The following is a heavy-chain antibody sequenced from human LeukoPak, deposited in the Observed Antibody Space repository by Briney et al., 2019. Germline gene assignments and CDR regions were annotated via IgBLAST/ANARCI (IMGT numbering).Heavy chain of an antibody. CDR3: AREVSSAAMVNY. D-gene: IGHD5-18*01. CDR2: IYYSGRT. CDR1: GGSMTSTSYY. V-gene: IGHV4-39*02. Sequence: PSETLSLTCSVSGGSMTSTSYYWGWIRQPPGKVLEWIGSIYYSGRTYYNPSLKSRVTISVDTSKNQFSLKLSSVTAADTAVYYCAREVSSAAMVNYWGQGTLVTVSS. J-gene: IGHJ4*02.